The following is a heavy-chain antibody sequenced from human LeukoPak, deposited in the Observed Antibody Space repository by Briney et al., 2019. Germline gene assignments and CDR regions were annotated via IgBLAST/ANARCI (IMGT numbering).Heavy chain of an antibody. J-gene: IGHJ6*03. CDR2: INHSGST. Sequence: SETLSLTCTVSGGSISSYYWSWIRQPPGKGLEWIGEINHSGSTNYNPSLKSRVTISVDTSKNQFSLKLSSVTAADTAVYYCARGARYSSSWYYPYYYYMDVWGKGTTVTVSS. D-gene: IGHD6-13*01. CDR1: GGSISSYY. V-gene: IGHV4-34*01. CDR3: ARGARYSSSWYYPYYYYMDV.